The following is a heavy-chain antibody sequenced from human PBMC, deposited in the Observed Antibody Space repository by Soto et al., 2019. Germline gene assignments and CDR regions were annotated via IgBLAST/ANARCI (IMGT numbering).Heavy chain of an antibody. V-gene: IGHV4-59*01. D-gene: IGHD3-10*01. Sequence: SETLSLTCTVSGGSISSYYWSWIRQPPGKGLEWIGYIYYSGSTNYNPSLKSRVTISVDTSKNQFSLKLSSVTAADTAVYYCARDTFTYMRGFMRGKYSGLDVWGQGTTVTVSS. J-gene: IGHJ6*02. CDR3: ARDTFTYMRGFMRGKYSGLDV. CDR1: GGSISSYY. CDR2: IYYSGST.